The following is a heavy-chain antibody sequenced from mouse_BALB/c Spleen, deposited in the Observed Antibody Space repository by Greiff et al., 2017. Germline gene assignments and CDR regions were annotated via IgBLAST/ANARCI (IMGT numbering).Heavy chain of an antibody. D-gene: IGHD1-1*01. CDR1: GFDFSRYW. Sequence: EVMLVESGGGLVQPGGSLKLSCAASGFDFSRYWMSWVRQAPGKGLEWIGEINPDSSTINYTPSLKDKFIISRDNAKNTLYLQMSKVRSEDTALYYCARRQIYFAYWGQGTLVTVSA. V-gene: IGHV4-1*02. CDR3: ARRQIYFAY. CDR2: INPDSSTI. J-gene: IGHJ3*01.